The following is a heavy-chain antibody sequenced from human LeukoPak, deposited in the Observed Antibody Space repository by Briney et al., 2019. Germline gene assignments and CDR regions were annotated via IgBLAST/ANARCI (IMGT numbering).Heavy chain of an antibody. J-gene: IGHJ6*03. D-gene: IGHD2-2*01. V-gene: IGHV4-4*02. CDR3: ARCDIVVVPAASLYYMDV. CDR1: GGSISSSNW. Sequence: SGTLSLTCAVSGGSISSSNWWSWVRQPPGKGLEWIGEIYHSGSTNYNPSLKSRVTISVDKSKNQFSLKLSSVTAADTAVYYCARCDIVVVPAASLYYMDVWGKGTTVTVSS. CDR2: IYHSGST.